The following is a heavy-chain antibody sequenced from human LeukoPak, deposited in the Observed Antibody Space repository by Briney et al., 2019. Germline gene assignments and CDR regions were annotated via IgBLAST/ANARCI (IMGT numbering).Heavy chain of an antibody. V-gene: IGHV3-74*01. Sequence: QSGGSLRLSCAASGFTFSSYWMNWVRQAPGKGLVWDSRIASDGSSTTYADSVKGRFSISRDNAKNTLYLQMNSLRVEDTAVYYCARGRPHGNDYWGQGTLVTVSS. CDR2: IASDGSST. D-gene: IGHD4-23*01. CDR3: ARGRPHGNDY. J-gene: IGHJ4*02. CDR1: GFTFSSYW.